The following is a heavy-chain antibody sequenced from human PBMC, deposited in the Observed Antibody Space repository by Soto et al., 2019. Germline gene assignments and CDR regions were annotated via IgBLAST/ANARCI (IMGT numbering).Heavy chain of an antibody. Sequence: EVQLVESGGGLVQPGGSLRLSCAASGFTLSNFWMSWVRQAPGKGLEWVASIKEDGSEKTYVDSVKGRFTISRDNAQTSLYLQMNRRTVDDAAVYYCASYRTLGCWGQGTPVIVSS. V-gene: IGHV3-7*03. D-gene: IGHD1-26*01. CDR2: IKEDGSEK. CDR1: GFTLSNFW. CDR3: ASYRTLGC. J-gene: IGHJ4*02.